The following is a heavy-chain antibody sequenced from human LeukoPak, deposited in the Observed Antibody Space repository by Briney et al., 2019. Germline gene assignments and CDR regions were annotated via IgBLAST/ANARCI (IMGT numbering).Heavy chain of an antibody. CDR1: GGTFSSYA. Sequence: SVKVSCKASGGTFSSYAISWVRQAPGQGLEWMGRIIPILGIANYAQKFQGRVTITEDKSTSTAYMELSSLRSEDTAVYYCARDAPAGEWELLGSFDYWGQGTLVTVSS. CDR2: IIPILGIA. CDR3: ARDAPAGEWELLGSFDY. V-gene: IGHV1-69*04. J-gene: IGHJ4*02. D-gene: IGHD1-26*01.